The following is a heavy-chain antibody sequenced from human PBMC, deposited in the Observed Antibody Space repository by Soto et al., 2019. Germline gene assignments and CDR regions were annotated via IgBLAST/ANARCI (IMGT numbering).Heavy chain of an antibody. CDR1: GGSVSSDNSY. J-gene: IGHJ3*02. CDR2: LSYSGST. Sequence: SETLSLTCTVSGGSVSSDNSYWSWVRQPPGKGLEWIGYLSYSGSTNYNPSLKSRVTISVDTSMTQFSLKLNSVTAADTAVYYCARETIAAAAYDAFDIWGQGTVVTVSS. CDR3: ARETIAAAAYDAFDI. D-gene: IGHD6-13*01. V-gene: IGHV4-61*01.